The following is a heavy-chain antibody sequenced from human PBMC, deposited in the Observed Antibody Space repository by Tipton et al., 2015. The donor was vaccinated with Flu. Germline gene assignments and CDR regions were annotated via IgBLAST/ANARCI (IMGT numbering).Heavy chain of an antibody. CDR1: GFNLSSYE. CDR3: ASLRGSGSYSGYAFDI. CDR2: IDIHSRSI. J-gene: IGHJ3*02. V-gene: IGHV3-48*03. Sequence: QLVQSGGGLVQPGGSLRLSCSASGFNLSSYEMNWVRQAPGKGLEWVSKIDIHSRSIDYADSVRGRFTISRDSAKRSVYLQMNSLRVEDTAVYYCASLRGSGSYSGYAFDIWGQGTMVTVSS. D-gene: IGHD1-26*01.